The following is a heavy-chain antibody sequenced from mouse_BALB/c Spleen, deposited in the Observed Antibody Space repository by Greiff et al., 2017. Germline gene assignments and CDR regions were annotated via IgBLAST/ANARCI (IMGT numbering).Heavy chain of an antibody. CDR3: ASSYALYYYAMDY. J-gene: IGHJ4*01. Sequence: EVQLQQSGAELVKPGASVKLSCTASGFNIKDTYMHWVKQRPEQGLEWIGRIDPANGNTKYDPKFQGKATITADTSSNTAYLQLSSLTSEDTAVYYCASSYALYYYAMDYWGQGTSVTVSS. V-gene: IGHV14-3*02. CDR1: GFNIKDTY. CDR2: IDPANGNT. D-gene: IGHD2-10*02.